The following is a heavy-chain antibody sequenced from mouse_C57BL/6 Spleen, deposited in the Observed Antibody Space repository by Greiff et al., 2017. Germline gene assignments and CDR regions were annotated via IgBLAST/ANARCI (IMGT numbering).Heavy chain of an antibody. V-gene: IGHV1-26*01. Sequence: EVQLQQSGPELVKPGASVKISCKASGYTFTDYYMNWVKQSHGKSLEWIGDINPNNGGTSYNQKFKGKATLTVDKSSSTAYMELRSLTSEDSAVYYCASPYGSINYWGQGTTLTVSS. CDR2: INPNNGGT. J-gene: IGHJ2*01. CDR3: ASPYGSINY. D-gene: IGHD1-1*01. CDR1: GYTFTDYY.